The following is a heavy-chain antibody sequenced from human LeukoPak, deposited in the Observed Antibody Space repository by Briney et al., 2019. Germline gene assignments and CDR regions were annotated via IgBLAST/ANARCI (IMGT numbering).Heavy chain of an antibody. CDR3: ASLEYYADY. CDR2: IYYSGST. J-gene: IGHJ4*02. Sequence: SETLSLTCTVSGGSISSSSYYWGWIRQPPGKGLGWIGSIYYSGSTYHNPSLKSRVTISVDTSKNQFSLKLSSVTAANTAVYYCASLEYYADYWGQGTLVTVSS. V-gene: IGHV4-39*01. CDR1: GGSISSSSYY.